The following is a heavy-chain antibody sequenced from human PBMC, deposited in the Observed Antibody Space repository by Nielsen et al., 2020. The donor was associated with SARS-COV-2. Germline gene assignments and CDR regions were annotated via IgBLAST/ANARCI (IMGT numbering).Heavy chain of an antibody. CDR3: ARDDSGWKIHGMDF. CDR1: PFTFSMYG. Sequence: GGSLRLSCVTSPFTFSMYGMHWVRQAPGKGLEWVALIWYDGSKTYYGDSVKGRFTISRDNSNNTLYLQMNSLRVDDTAVYYCARDDSGWKIHGMDFWGHGTTVTVSS. V-gene: IGHV3-33*01. J-gene: IGHJ6*02. D-gene: IGHD6-19*01. CDR2: IWYDGSKT.